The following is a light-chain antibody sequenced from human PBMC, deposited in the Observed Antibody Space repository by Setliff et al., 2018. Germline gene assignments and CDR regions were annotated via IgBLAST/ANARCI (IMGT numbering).Light chain of an antibody. CDR1: STDVGTFDL. J-gene: IGLJ3*02. Sequence: LTQPASVSASPGQSITISCTGTSTDVGTFDLVSWYQQHPGKAPKLMIYEVSQRPSGVSNRFSGSKSGNTASLTISGLQAEDEADYYCCSYAGGTSPWVFGGGTK. CDR2: EVS. V-gene: IGLV2-23*02. CDR3: CSYAGGTSPWV.